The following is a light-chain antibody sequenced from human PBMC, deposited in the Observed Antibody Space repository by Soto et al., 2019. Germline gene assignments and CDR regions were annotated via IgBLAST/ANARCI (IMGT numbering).Light chain of an antibody. J-gene: IGKJ1*01. CDR3: QNYGSSIRT. CDR2: RVS. Sequence: EIVWTQSPDTLSLSPGETARLSCRASQYISAKFLAWYQQKLGQAPRLLIFRVSSRAYGIPDRFSGGGSETDVTPTIRGLEPEDSAVYYCQNYGSSIRTFGQGTKVEV. CDR1: QYISAKF. V-gene: IGKV3-20*01.